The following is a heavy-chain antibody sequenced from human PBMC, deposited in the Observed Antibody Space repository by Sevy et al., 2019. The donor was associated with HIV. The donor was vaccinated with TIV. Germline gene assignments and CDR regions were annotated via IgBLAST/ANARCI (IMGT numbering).Heavy chain of an antibody. J-gene: IGHJ6*03. CDR3: ARHESYSSSLFNYYYYMDV. CDR2: IYYSGST. D-gene: IGHD6-13*01. Sequence: SETLSLTCTVSGGSISSYYWSWIRQPPGKGLEWIGYIYYSGSTNYNPSLKSRVTISVDTSKNQFSLKLSSVTAADTAVYYCARHESYSSSLFNYYYYMDVWGKGTTVTVSS. CDR1: GGSISSYY. V-gene: IGHV4-59*08.